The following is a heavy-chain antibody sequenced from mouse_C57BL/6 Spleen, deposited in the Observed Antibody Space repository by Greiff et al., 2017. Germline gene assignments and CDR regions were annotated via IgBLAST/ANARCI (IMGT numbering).Heavy chain of an antibody. CDR1: GYTFTSYW. CDR3: TNYYYGSSY. CDR2: IYPGNSDT. Sequence: VQLQQSGTVLARPGASVKMSCKTSGYTFTSYWMHWVKQRPGQGLEWIGAIYPGNSDTSYNQKFKGKDKLTAVTSASTAYMELSSLTNEDSAVYYCTNYYYGSSYWGQGTTLTVSS. D-gene: IGHD1-1*01. V-gene: IGHV1-5*01. J-gene: IGHJ2*01.